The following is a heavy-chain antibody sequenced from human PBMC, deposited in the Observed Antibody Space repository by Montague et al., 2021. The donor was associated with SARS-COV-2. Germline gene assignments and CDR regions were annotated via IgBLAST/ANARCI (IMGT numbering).Heavy chain of an antibody. CDR2: INLTGGT. V-gene: IGHV4-34*01. D-gene: IGHD3-22*01. J-gene: IGHJ4*02. Sequence: SETLSLTCAVSGESISGHFWSWIRQPPGKGLEWLGEINLTGGTNSAPSLESRLSISMDTSKRQVSLRLTSVTAADTAVYYCARGRDGYYHRSALFDYWGQGTLVTVSS. CDR3: ARGRDGYYHRSALFDY. CDR1: GESISGHF.